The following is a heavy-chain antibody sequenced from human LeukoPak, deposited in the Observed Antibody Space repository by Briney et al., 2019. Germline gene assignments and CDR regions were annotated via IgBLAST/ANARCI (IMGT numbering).Heavy chain of an antibody. CDR3: ARGRASKDWFDP. D-gene: IGHD4-11*01. CDR1: GGTFSSYA. CDR2: IIPIFGTA. V-gene: IGHV1-69*05. J-gene: IGHJ5*02. Sequence: SVKVSCKASGGTFSSYAISWVRQAPGQGLEWMGGIIPIFGTANYAQKFQGRVTITTDESTSTAYMELSSLRSEDTAVYYCARGRASKDWFDPWGQGTLVTVSS.